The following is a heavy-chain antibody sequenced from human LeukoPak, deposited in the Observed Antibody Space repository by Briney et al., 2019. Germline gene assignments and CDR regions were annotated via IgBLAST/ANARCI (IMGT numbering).Heavy chain of an antibody. CDR3: AKDRQYHGSGSLFDY. J-gene: IGHJ4*02. D-gene: IGHD3-10*01. V-gene: IGHV3-30*18. CDR2: TSFDGSNK. Sequence: GGSLRLSCAAFGFTFSSYGMYWVRQAPGKGLEWVAVTSFDGSNKYYADSVKGRSTISRDNSKNTLYLQMNSLRAEDTAVYYCAKDRQYHGSGSLFDYWGQGTLVTVSS. CDR1: GFTFSSYG.